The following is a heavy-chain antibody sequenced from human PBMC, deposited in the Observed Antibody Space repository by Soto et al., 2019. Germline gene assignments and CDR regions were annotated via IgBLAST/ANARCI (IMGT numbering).Heavy chain of an antibody. D-gene: IGHD4-17*01. CDR1: GGSISSGGYY. Sequence: QVQLQESGPGLVKPSQTLSLTCTVSGGSISSGGYYWSWIRQHPGKGLEWIGYIYYSGRTYYNPSLKTRVTISVDASKNQFSLKLSSVTAADTGVYYCARETIGTTVTSPYYDYGMDVWGQGTTVTVCS. CDR3: ARETIGTTVTSPYYDYGMDV. CDR2: IYYSGRT. J-gene: IGHJ6*02. V-gene: IGHV4-31*03.